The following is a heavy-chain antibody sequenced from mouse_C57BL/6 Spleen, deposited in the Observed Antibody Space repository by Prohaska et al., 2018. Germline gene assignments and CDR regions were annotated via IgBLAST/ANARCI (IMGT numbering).Heavy chain of an antibody. Sequence: VKQSHGKSLEWIGVINPYNGGTSYNQKFKGKATLTVDKSSSTAYMELNSLTSEDSAVYYCARRGYDYDAGNYFDYWGQGTTLTVSS. J-gene: IGHJ2*01. CDR2: INPYNGGT. CDR3: ARRGYDYDAGNYFDY. D-gene: IGHD2-4*01. V-gene: IGHV1-19*01.